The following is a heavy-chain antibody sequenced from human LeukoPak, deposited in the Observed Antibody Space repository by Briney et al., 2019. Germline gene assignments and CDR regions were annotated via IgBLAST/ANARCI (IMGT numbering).Heavy chain of an antibody. CDR1: GGSFSGYY. CDR3: ARGYSGSYNY. CDR2: INNSGST. Sequence: PSETLSLTCAVSGGSFSGYYWSWIRQPPGKGLEWIGEINNSGSTNYNPSLKSRVTISVDTSKNQFSLKLSSVTAADTAVYYCARGYSGSYNYWGQGTLVTVSS. J-gene: IGHJ4*02. D-gene: IGHD1-26*01. V-gene: IGHV4-34*01.